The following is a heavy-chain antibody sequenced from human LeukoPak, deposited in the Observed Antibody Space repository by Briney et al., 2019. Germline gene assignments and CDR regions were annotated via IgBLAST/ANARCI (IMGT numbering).Heavy chain of an antibody. CDR1: GFSFSDYY. CDR3: ARDTNGDGWFDP. J-gene: IGHJ5*02. Sequence: GGSLRLSCAASGFSFSDYYMSWIRQAAGKGLEWVSYISSSSSCTNYADSVKGRLTISRDNAKNSLYLQMNSLRAEDTAVYYCARDTNGDGWFDPWGQGTLVTVSS. D-gene: IGHD4-17*01. CDR2: ISSSSSCT. V-gene: IGHV3-11*05.